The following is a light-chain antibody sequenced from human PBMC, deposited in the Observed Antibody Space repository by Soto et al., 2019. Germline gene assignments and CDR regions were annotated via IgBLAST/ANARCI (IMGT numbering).Light chain of an antibody. CDR1: QSVNNNY. Sequence: EIVLTQSPATLSLSPGERATLSCRASQSVNNNYIAWYQQKPGQAPRPLIFGASRRSTGISDRISGSGSGTGFTLTISRLEPEDFAVYYCQQYGTSITFGQGTRLEIK. V-gene: IGKV3-20*01. CDR2: GAS. CDR3: QQYGTSIT. J-gene: IGKJ5*01.